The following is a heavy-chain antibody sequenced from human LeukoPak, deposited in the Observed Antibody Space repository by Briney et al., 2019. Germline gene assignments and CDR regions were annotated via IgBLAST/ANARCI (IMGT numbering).Heavy chain of an antibody. CDR3: ALLVRGVLYYYYYGMDV. Sequence: GASVKVSCKASGYTFTSYDINWVRQATGQGLEWMGWMNPNSGNTGYVQKFQGRVTMTRNTSISTAYMELSSLRSEDTAVYYCALLVRGVLYYYYYGMDVWGQGTTVTVSS. CDR2: MNPNSGNT. CDR1: GYTFTSYD. J-gene: IGHJ6*02. V-gene: IGHV1-8*01. D-gene: IGHD3-10*01.